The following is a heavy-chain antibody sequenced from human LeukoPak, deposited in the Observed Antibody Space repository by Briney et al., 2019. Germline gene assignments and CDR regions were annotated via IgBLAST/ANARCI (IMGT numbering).Heavy chain of an antibody. D-gene: IGHD3-10*01. J-gene: IGHJ4*01. CDR3: ARDVDFYASGSYSDY. CDR2: ISYSGGST. V-gene: IGHV3-23*01. CDR1: GCTSSTYG. Sequence: GGTLRLSCEASGCTSSTYGMSWVREAPGKGLEWVSAISYSGGSTYYADSVKGRFTISRDNSKNTLYLQMNSLRAEDTAVYFCARDVDFYASGSYSDYWGQGTLATVSS.